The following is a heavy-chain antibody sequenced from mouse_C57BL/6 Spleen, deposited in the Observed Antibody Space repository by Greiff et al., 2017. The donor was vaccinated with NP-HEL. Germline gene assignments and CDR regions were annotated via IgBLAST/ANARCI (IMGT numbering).Heavy chain of an antibody. D-gene: IGHD2-3*01. V-gene: IGHV2-5*01. CDR2: IWRGGST. CDR3: AKNDDDYLYYYAMDY. J-gene: IGHJ4*01. CDR1: GFSLTSYG. Sequence: VKLMESGPGLVQPSQSLSITCTVSGFSLTSYGVHWVRQSPGKGLEWLGVIWRGGSTDYNAAFMSRLSITKDNSKSQVFFKMNSLQADDTAIYYCAKNDDDYLYYYAMDYWGQGTSGTVSS.